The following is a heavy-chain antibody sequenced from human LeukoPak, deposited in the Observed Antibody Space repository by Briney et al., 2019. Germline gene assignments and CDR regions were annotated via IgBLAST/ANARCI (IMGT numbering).Heavy chain of an antibody. CDR3: ARHEDSSSWYENGFDY. Sequence: SETLSLTCAVYGGSFSGYYRSWIRQPPGKGLEWIGEINHSGSTNYNPSLKSRVTISVDTSKNQFSLKLSSVTAADTAVYYCARHEDSSSWYENGFDYWGQGTLVTVSS. CDR1: GGSFSGYY. D-gene: IGHD6-13*01. CDR2: INHSGST. J-gene: IGHJ4*02. V-gene: IGHV4-34*01.